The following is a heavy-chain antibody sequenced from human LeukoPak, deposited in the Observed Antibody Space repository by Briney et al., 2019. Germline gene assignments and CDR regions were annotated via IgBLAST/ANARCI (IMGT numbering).Heavy chain of an antibody. V-gene: IGHV1-2*02. CDR1: GYTFTGYY. Sequence: AASVKVSCKASGYTFTGYYMHWVRQAPGQGLEWMGWINPNSGGANYAQKFQGRVTMTRDTSISTAYMEPSRLRSDDTAVYYCARGVRYNWNLNIDYWGQGTLVTVSS. J-gene: IGHJ4*02. CDR2: INPNSGGA. D-gene: IGHD1-20*01. CDR3: ARGVRYNWNLNIDY.